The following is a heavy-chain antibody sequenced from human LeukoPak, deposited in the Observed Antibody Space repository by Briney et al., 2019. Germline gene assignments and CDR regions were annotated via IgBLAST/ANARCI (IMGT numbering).Heavy chain of an antibody. J-gene: IGHJ4*02. Sequence: ASVNVSCEASGYTFTSYDINWVRQATGQGLEWMGWMNPNSGNTGYAQKFQGRVTMTRNTSISTAYMELSSLRSEDTAVYYCARAQFGFWSGYPAGGYWGQGTLVTVSS. V-gene: IGHV1-8*01. CDR3: ARAQFGFWSGYPAGGY. CDR1: GYTFTSYD. D-gene: IGHD3-3*01. CDR2: MNPNSGNT.